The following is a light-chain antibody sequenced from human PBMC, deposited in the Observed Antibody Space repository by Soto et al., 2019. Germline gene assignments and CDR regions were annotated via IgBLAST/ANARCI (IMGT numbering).Light chain of an antibody. J-gene: IGKJ3*01. Sequence: EIVLTQSPATLSLSPGERATLSCRASQSVSSYLAWYQQKPGQAPRLLIYDASNRATGIPARFSGRGSGTDFTLTTRTLEPEDFAVYYCQQRSNWPPRVTFGPGTKVDIK. V-gene: IGKV3-11*01. CDR1: QSVSSY. CDR3: QQRSNWPPRVT. CDR2: DAS.